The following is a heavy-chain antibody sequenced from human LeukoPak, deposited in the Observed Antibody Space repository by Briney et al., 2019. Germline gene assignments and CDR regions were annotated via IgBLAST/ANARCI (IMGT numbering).Heavy chain of an antibody. CDR1: GFTFSSHG. J-gene: IGHJ4*02. Sequence: GGTLRLSCAASGFTFSSHGMNWVRQAPGKGLEWISGISPSGDITYYADSVKGRFTISRDNSDNTVYLHMSSLRAGDTAVYFCAKDDAWIQFNDWGQGTLVTVSS. D-gene: IGHD5-24*01. CDR3: AKDDAWIQFND. CDR2: ISPSGDIT. V-gene: IGHV3-23*01.